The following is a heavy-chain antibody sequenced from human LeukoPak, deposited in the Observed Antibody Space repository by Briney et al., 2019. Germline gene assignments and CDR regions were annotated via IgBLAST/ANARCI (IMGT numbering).Heavy chain of an antibody. Sequence: EASVKVSCKASGGTFSSYAISWVRQAPGQGLEWMGRIIPILGIANYAQKFQGRVTITADKSTSTAYMELSSLRSEDTAAYYCARDAVAGRSSSYDYWGQGTLVTVSS. D-gene: IGHD6-19*01. CDR3: ARDAVAGRSSSYDY. CDR1: GGTFSSYA. CDR2: IIPILGIA. V-gene: IGHV1-69*04. J-gene: IGHJ4*02.